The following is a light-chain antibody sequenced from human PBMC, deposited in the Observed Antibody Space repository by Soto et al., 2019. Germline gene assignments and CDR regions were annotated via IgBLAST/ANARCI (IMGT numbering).Light chain of an antibody. Sequence: DIQMTQSPSSLSASVGDRVTITCRASQTINKNLNWYQQKPGKAPKLLIYDASDLETGVPSRFSGSGSGTGFTFTISSLQPEDFATYYCQQYESLPLTFGQGTRLEIK. V-gene: IGKV1-33*01. CDR1: QTINKN. CDR3: QQYESLPLT. J-gene: IGKJ5*01. CDR2: DAS.